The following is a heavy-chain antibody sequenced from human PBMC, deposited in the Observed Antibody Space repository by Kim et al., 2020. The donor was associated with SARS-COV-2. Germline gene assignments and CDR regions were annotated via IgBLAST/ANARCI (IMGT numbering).Heavy chain of an antibody. CDR1: GFTFSSYA. Sequence: GGSLRLSCAASGFTFSSYAMHWVRQAPGKGLEWVAVISYDGSNKYYADSVKGRFTISRDNSKNTLYLQMNSLRAEDTAVYYCARAPYSNYELGWFDPWGQGTLVTVSS. CDR3: ARAPYSNYELGWFDP. CDR2: ISYDGSNK. V-gene: IGHV3-30-3*01. J-gene: IGHJ5*02. D-gene: IGHD4-4*01.